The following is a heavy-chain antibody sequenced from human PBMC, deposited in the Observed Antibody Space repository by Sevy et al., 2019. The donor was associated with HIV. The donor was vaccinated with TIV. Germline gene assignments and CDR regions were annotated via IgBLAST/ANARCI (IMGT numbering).Heavy chain of an antibody. Sequence: SETLSLTCSVSGGSISGYYWSCIRQPPGKGLEWIGYIYHSGSTIYNPSLNSRVTISVDTAKTQFSLKLTSVTAADTAVYYCARRGQLANSYYGMDVWGQGTTVTVSS. CDR3: ARRGQLANSYYGMDV. V-gene: IGHV4-59*12. CDR2: IYHSGST. J-gene: IGHJ6*02. CDR1: GGSISGYY. D-gene: IGHD3-10*01.